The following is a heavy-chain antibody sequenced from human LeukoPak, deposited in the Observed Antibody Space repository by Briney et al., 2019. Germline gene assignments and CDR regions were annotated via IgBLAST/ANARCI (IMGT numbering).Heavy chain of an antibody. D-gene: IGHD6-13*01. CDR2: IYYSGST. CDR1: GGSISSYY. V-gene: IGHV4-59*12. CDR3: ARTGGSSWYSFDI. Sequence: SETLSLTCTVSGGSISSYYWSWIRQPPGKGLEWIGYIYYSGSTNYNPSLKSRVTMSVDTSKNQFSLKLSSVTAADTAVYYCARTGGSSWYSFDIWGQGTMVTVSS. J-gene: IGHJ3*02.